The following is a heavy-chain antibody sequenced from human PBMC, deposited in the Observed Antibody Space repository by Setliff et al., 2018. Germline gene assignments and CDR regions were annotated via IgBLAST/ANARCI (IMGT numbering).Heavy chain of an antibody. D-gene: IGHD2-15*01. V-gene: IGHV4-38-2*01. Sequence: PSETLSLTCAVSGYFISSGYYWGWIRQPPGKGLEWIGSIYHSGSTYYNSSLKSRVTISVDTSKKQFSLKLSSVTAADTAVYYCARRHCSGGSCYSLNYFDYWGQGTLVTVSS. CDR3: ARRHCSGGSCYSLNYFDY. CDR2: IYHSGST. CDR1: GYFISSGYY. J-gene: IGHJ4*02.